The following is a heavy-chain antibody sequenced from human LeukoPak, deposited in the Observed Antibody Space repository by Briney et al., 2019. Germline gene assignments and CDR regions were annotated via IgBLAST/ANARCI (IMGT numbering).Heavy chain of an antibody. J-gene: IGHJ4*02. Sequence: PGGSLRLSCVASEFIFNNYAMSWVRQAPGKGLEWVSAISGNGDTTYYADSVKGRFTISRVNSKNTLYLQMNSLRAEDTAVYYCARHPADHHSGYLPHDWGQGTLVTVSS. V-gene: IGHV3-23*01. D-gene: IGHD3-22*01. CDR2: ISGNGDTT. CDR3: ARHPADHHSGYLPHD. CDR1: EFIFNNYA.